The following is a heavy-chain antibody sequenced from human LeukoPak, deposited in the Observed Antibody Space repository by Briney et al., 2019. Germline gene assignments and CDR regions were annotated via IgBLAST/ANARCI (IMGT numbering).Heavy chain of an antibody. J-gene: IGHJ4*02. Sequence: GGSLRLSCAASGFTFSSYWMSWVRQAPEKGLEWVANIKQDGSEKYYVDSVKGRFTISRDNAQNSLYLQMNNLRAEDTAVYYCARDIYRSFDYWGQGTLVTVSS. CDR2: IKQDGSEK. CDR1: GFTFSSYW. D-gene: IGHD4-11*01. CDR3: ARDIYRSFDY. V-gene: IGHV3-7*01.